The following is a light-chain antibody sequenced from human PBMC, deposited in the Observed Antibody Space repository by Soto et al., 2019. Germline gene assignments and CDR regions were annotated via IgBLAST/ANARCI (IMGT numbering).Light chain of an antibody. CDR3: SSYTSSSTHWV. V-gene: IGLV2-14*01. CDR2: EVS. Sequence: QSALTQPASVSGSPGQSITISCTGTSSDVGGYNYVSWYQQHPGKAPKFMIYEVSNRPSGVSNRFSGSKSGNTASLTISGLQAEDEADYYCSSYTSSSTHWVFGGGTKLPS. J-gene: IGLJ3*02. CDR1: SSDVGGYNY.